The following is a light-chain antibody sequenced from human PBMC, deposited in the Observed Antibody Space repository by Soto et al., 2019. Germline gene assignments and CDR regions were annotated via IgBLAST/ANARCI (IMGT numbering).Light chain of an antibody. CDR2: AAS. CDR3: QQSYTSRIT. V-gene: IGKV1-17*01. CDR1: QDIRSD. J-gene: IGKJ5*01. Sequence: DIQMTQSPSSLSASVGDRVTITCRASQDIRSDLGWFQQKPGKAPKRLIYAASTLESGVPSRFSGSRSGTEFTLTVSGLQPEDFATYYCQQSYTSRITFGLGSRLAIK.